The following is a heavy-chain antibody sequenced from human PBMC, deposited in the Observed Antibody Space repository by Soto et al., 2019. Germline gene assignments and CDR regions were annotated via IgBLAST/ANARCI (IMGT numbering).Heavy chain of an antibody. D-gene: IGHD1-26*01. CDR3: ARRYGGSNYYYGMDV. CDR1: GYSFTSYW. Sequence: PGASLKISCKGSGYSFTSYWISWVRQMPGKGLEWMGRIDPSDSYTNYSPSFQGHVTISADKSISTAYLQWSSLKASDTAMYYCARRYGGSNYYYGMDVWGQGTTVTVSS. V-gene: IGHV5-10-1*01. CDR2: IDPSDSYT. J-gene: IGHJ6*02.